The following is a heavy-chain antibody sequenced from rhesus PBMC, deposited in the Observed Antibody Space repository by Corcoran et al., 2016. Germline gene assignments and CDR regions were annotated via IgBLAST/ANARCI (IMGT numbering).Heavy chain of an antibody. CDR2: ISVSGRST. D-gene: IGHD4-23*01. Sequence: QVQLQESGPGLVKPSETLSLTCAASGGSFSGDYWGWIRQPPGRGLGWIGYISVSGRSTNYNPSLTVRVTISTDTSKSLFSLKLSSVTAADTAVYYCARDTNSNYVYDYWGQGVLVTVSS. V-gene: IGHV4-165*01. J-gene: IGHJ4*01. CDR3: ARDTNSNYVYDY. CDR1: GGSFSGDY.